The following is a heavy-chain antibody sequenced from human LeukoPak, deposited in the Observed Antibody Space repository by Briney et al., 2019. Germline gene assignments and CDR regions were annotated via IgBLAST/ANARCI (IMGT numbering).Heavy chain of an antibody. CDR3: ARYLDYGGNSRVFQH. D-gene: IGHD4-23*01. Sequence: SETLSLTCAVYGGSFSGYYWSWIRQPLGKGLEWIGEINHSGSTNYNPTLKSRVTISIDTSKNQFSLKLSSVTAADTAFYYCARYLDYGGNSRVFQHWGQGTLVTVSS. J-gene: IGHJ1*01. CDR1: GGSFSGYY. V-gene: IGHV4-34*01. CDR2: INHSGST.